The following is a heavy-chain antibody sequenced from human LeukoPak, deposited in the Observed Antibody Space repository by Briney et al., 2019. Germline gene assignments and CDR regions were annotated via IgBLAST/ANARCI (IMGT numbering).Heavy chain of an antibody. CDR1: GDSISSYY. CDR3: ARGSGYYPHYFDY. CDR2: IYYSGST. Sequence: SETLSLTCTVSGDSISSYYWSWIRQPPGKGLEWIGYIYYSGSTNYNPSLKSRVTISVDTSKNQFSLKLSSVTAADTAVYYCARGSGYYPHYFDYWGQGTLVTVSS. J-gene: IGHJ4*02. D-gene: IGHD3-22*01. V-gene: IGHV4-59*08.